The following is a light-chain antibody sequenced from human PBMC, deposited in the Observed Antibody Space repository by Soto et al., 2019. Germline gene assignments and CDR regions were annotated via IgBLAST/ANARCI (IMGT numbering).Light chain of an antibody. Sequence: QSALTQPASVSGSPGQSITISCTGTSRDIGAYNYVSWYQHHPGKAPKLMIYDVNNRPSGVSDRFSGSKSGNTASLTISGLQAEDEADYYWSSYTTSISYVFGTGTKVTVL. CDR3: SSYTTSISYV. CDR2: DVN. J-gene: IGLJ1*01. CDR1: SRDIGAYNY. V-gene: IGLV2-14*03.